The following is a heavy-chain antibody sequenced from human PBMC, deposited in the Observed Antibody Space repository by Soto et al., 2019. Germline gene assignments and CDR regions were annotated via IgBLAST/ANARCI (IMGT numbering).Heavy chain of an antibody. CDR1: GGSFSGYY. Sequence: SETLSLTCAVYGGSFSGYYWRWIRQPPGKGLEWIGEINHSGSTNYNPSLKSRVTISVDTSKNQFSLKLSSVTAADTAVYYCARGRLDSSSALDYWGQGTPVTVS. CDR2: INHSGST. J-gene: IGHJ4*02. D-gene: IGHD6-6*01. CDR3: ARGRLDSSSALDY. V-gene: IGHV4-34*01.